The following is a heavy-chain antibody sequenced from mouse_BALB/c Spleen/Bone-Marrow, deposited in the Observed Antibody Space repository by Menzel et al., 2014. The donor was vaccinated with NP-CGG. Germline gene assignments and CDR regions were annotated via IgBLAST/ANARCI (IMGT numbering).Heavy chain of an antibody. V-gene: IGHV5-17*02. Sequence: EVMLVESGGGLVQPGGSRKLSCAASGFTFSSFGMHWVRQAPEKGLEWVAYISSGSSTVYYADKVMGRFTISRDNPRNTLFLQMTSLRSEDTAMYYCARSGSSSGYFDYWGQGTTLTASS. CDR2: ISSGSSTV. J-gene: IGHJ2*01. D-gene: IGHD1-1*01. CDR1: GFTFSSFG. CDR3: ARSGSSSGYFDY.